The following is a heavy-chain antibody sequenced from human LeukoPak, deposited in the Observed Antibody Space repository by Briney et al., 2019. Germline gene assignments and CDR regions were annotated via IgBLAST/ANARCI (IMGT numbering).Heavy chain of an antibody. Sequence: SQTLSLTCTVSGGSISSGGYYWSWIRQHPGKGLGWIGYIYYSGSTYYNPSLKSRVTISVDTSKNQFSLKLSSVTAADTAVYYCARVTVLVPAGPWFDPWGQGTLVIVSS. V-gene: IGHV4-31*03. CDR3: ARVTVLVPAGPWFDP. D-gene: IGHD2-2*01. CDR1: GGSISSGGYY. CDR2: IYYSGST. J-gene: IGHJ5*02.